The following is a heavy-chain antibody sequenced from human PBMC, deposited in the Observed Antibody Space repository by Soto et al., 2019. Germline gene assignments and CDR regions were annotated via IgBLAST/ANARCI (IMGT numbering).Heavy chain of an antibody. Sequence: SETLSLTCAVSGGSISSGGYSWSWIRQPPGKGLEWIGYIYHSGSTYYNPSLKSRVTISVDRSKNQFSLKLSSVTAADTAVYYCASSDQGDAWIRYFDYWGQGTLVTVSS. CDR1: GGSISSGGYS. V-gene: IGHV4-30-2*01. D-gene: IGHD5-12*01. CDR2: IYHSGST. J-gene: IGHJ4*02. CDR3: ASSDQGDAWIRYFDY.